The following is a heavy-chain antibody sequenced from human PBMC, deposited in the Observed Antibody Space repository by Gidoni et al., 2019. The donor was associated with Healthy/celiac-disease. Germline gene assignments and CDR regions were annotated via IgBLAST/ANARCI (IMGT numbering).Heavy chain of an antibody. CDR3: ARGMGLSRYCSSTSCPYDY. J-gene: IGHJ4*02. V-gene: IGHV1-69*01. D-gene: IGHD2-2*01. CDR1: GGTFSSYA. Sequence: QVQLVQSGAEVKKPGSSVKVSCKASGGTFSSYAISWVRQAPGQGLEWMGGIIPIFGTANYAQKFQGRVTITADESTSTAYMELSSLRSEDTAVYYCARGMGLSRYCSSTSCPYDYWGQGTLVTVSS. CDR2: IIPIFGTA.